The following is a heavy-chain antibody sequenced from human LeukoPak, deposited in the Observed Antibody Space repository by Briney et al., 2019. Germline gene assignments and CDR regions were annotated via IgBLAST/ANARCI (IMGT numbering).Heavy chain of an antibody. D-gene: IGHD3-22*01. J-gene: IGHJ4*02. CDR3: AKHFRHYDSSGYYYFDY. CDR2: ISGSGGST. CDR1: GFTFSSYA. Sequence: GGSLRLSCAASGFTFSSYAMSWVRQAPGKGLEWVSAISGSGGSTYYADSVRGRFTISRDNSKNTLYLQMNSLRAEDTVVYYCAKHFRHYDSSGYYYFDYWGQGTLVTVPS. V-gene: IGHV3-23*01.